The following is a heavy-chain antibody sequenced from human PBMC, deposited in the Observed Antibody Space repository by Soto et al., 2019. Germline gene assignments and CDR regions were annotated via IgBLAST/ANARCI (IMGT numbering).Heavy chain of an antibody. CDR3: VRYAWHQSPGDV. CDR2: ISADNDNG. J-gene: IGHJ4*02. D-gene: IGHD2-21*01. CDR1: GYTFVCHG. Sequence: SVKVACKASGYTFVCHGISWVRQAPGQVFEWMGWISADNDNGNSAQKFQDRVTITIETSTNTAYMELRNLTSDDTAPYYCVRYAWHQSPGDVWGQGTLVTVSS. V-gene: IGHV1-18*01.